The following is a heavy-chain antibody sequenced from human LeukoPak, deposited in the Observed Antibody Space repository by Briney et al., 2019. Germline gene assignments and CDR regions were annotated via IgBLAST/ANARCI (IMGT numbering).Heavy chain of an antibody. V-gene: IGHV3-23*01. Sequence: PSETLSLTCAVSGGSISSSTNWWSWVRQAPGKGLEWVSGISPSGSISYYADSVKGRFTISRDNSKNTVSLQMNSLRAEDTALYYCARDPDWGAFDAWGQGTLVTVSS. CDR1: GGSISSST. D-gene: IGHD3-9*01. CDR2: ISPSGSIS. J-gene: IGHJ5*02. CDR3: ARDPDWGAFDA.